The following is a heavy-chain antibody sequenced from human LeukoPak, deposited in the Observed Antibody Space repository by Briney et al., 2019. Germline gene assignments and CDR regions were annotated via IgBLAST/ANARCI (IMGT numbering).Heavy chain of an antibody. CDR1: GFTFSGFA. CDR3: TRPNYGDYADDY. Sequence: GSLRLSCAASGFTFSGFAMHWVRRASGKGLEWVGRIRSKANNYETTYAPSVKGRFAISRDDSKNTAYLQMNGLKTEDTAMYYCTRPNYGDYADDYWGQGTLVTVSS. J-gene: IGHJ4*02. D-gene: IGHD4-17*01. CDR2: IRSKANNYET. V-gene: IGHV3-73*01.